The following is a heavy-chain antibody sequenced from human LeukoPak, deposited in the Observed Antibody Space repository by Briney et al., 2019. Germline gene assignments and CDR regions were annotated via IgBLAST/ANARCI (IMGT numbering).Heavy chain of an antibody. CDR2: IYYSGST. CDR3: ARHKDYYYSYMDV. J-gene: IGHJ6*03. V-gene: IGHV4-39*01. Sequence: SETLSLTCSVSGDSISTSSYYWGWIRQPPGTGLEWIGTIYYSGSTYYNPSLTSQVTISVDTSKNQFSLKLSSVTAADTAVYYCARHKDYYYSYMDVWGKGTTVTISS. CDR1: GDSISTSSYY.